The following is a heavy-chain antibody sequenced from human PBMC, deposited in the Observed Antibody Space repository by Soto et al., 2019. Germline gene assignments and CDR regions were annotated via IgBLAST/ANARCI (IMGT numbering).Heavy chain of an antibody. J-gene: IGHJ5*02. V-gene: IGHV4-59*08. CDR1: GGSISSYY. D-gene: IGHD6-19*01. CDR2: IYYSGST. CDR3: ARQRGAVAGTWYNWFDP. Sequence: PSETLSLTCTVSGGSISSYYWSWIRQPPGKGLEWIGYIYYSGSTNYNPSLKSRVTISVDTSKNQFSLKLSSVTAADTAVYYCARQRGAVAGTWYNWFDPWGQGTLVTVSS.